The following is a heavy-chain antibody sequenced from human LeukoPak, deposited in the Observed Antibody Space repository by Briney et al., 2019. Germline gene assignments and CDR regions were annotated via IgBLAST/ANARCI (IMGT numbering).Heavy chain of an antibody. CDR1: GYTFTSYA. CDR3: ASNDYGDYVPFSY. J-gene: IGHJ4*02. Sequence: ASVKVSCKASGYTFTSYAMHWVRQAPGQRLEWMGWISAGNGNTKYSQKFQGRVTITRDTSASTAYMELSSLRSEDTAVYYCASNDYGDYVPFSYWGQGTLVTVSS. V-gene: IGHV1-3*01. CDR2: ISAGNGNT. D-gene: IGHD4-17*01.